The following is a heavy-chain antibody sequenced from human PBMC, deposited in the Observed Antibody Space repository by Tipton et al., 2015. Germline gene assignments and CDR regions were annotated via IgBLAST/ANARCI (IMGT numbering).Heavy chain of an antibody. Sequence: TLSLTCTVSGGSISNYYWNWIRQPPGKGLKWIGYISYSGSPNYNPSLRSRVTISVDASKNQFSLQLSPITAADTAVYYCARGHYVSGWYSHYFDLWGRGSLVTVSS. J-gene: IGHJ2*01. D-gene: IGHD6-19*01. CDR3: ARGHYVSGWYSHYFDL. CDR1: GGSISNYY. V-gene: IGHV4-59*12. CDR2: ISYSGSP.